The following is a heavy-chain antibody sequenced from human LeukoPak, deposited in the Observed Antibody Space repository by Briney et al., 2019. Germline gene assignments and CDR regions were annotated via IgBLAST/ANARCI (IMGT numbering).Heavy chain of an antibody. J-gene: IGHJ6*02. CDR1: GFTFNSYA. Sequence: GSQRLSCAASGFTFNSYAMSWVRQAPGKGLEWVSGISGSGGSTYYADSVKGRFTISRDNSKNTLYLQMNSLRAEDTAVYYCAKLSGDYDYYGMHVSGQGATVTVSS. D-gene: IGHD3-3*01. CDR3: AKLSGDYDYYGMHV. V-gene: IGHV3-23*01. CDR2: ISGSGGST.